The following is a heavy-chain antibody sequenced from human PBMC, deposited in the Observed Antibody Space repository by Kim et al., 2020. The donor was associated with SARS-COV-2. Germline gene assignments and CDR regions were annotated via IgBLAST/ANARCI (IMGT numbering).Heavy chain of an antibody. V-gene: IGHV4-30-2*04. D-gene: IGHD2-8*01. Sequence: SLKSRVTISVDTSKNQFSMKLSCVTAADTAVYYCARLEAVYYGSPQSIDYWGQGTLVTVSS. J-gene: IGHJ4*02. CDR3: ARLEAVYYGSPQSIDY.